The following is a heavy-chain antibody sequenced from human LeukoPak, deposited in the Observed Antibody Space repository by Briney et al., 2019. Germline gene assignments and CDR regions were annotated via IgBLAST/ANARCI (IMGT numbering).Heavy chain of an antibody. J-gene: IGHJ3*02. Sequence: PSETLSLTCTVSGGSISTYYWNWIRQPPGKGLEWIGYVYYIGTTNYNPPLKSRVTISVVGSKNQFSLKLTSVTAADAAVYYCARVNREGFDIWGQGTMVTVSS. D-gene: IGHD1-14*01. CDR2: VYYIGTT. CDR3: ARVNREGFDI. V-gene: IGHV4-59*01. CDR1: GGSISTYY.